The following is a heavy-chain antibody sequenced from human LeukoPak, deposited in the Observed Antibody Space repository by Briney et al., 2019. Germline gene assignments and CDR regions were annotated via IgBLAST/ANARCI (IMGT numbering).Heavy chain of an antibody. CDR1: GYTLTELS. V-gene: IGHV1-24*01. CDR3: ARVLRYCSSTSCSHGDY. J-gene: IGHJ4*02. Sequence: GASVKVSCKVSGYTLTELSMHWVRQAPGKGLEWMGGFDPEDGETIYAQKFQGRVTMTEDTSTDTAYMELSSLRSEDTAVYYCARVLRYCSSTSCSHGDYWGQGTLVTVSS. CDR2: FDPEDGET. D-gene: IGHD2-2*01.